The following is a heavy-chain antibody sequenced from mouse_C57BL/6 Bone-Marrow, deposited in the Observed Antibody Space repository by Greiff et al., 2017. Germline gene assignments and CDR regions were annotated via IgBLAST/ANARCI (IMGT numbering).Heavy chain of an antibody. CDR3: ARGYYDSSG. Sequence: VKLMESGAELARPGASVKLSCKASGYTFTSYGISWVKQRTGQGLEWIGEIYPRSGNTYYNEKFKGKATLTADKSSSTAYMELRSLTSEDSAVYFCARGYYDSSGGGQGTLVTVSA. D-gene: IGHD1-1*01. J-gene: IGHJ3*01. CDR2: IYPRSGNT. CDR1: GYTFTSYG. V-gene: IGHV1-81*01.